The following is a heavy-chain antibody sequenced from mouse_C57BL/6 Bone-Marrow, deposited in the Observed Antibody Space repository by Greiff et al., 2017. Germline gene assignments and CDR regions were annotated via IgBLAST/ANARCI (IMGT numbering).Heavy chain of an antibody. J-gene: IGHJ4*01. Sequence: DVQLVESGGDLVKPGGSLKLSCAASGFTFSSYGMSWVRQTPDKRLEWVATISSGGSYTYYPDSVKGLFTISRDNAKHTLYLQMSSLKSEDTAMYYCARRPYSNYDYAMDYWGQGTSVTVSS. CDR1: GFTFSSYG. CDR3: ARRPYSNYDYAMDY. D-gene: IGHD2-5*01. CDR2: ISSGGSYT. V-gene: IGHV5-6*02.